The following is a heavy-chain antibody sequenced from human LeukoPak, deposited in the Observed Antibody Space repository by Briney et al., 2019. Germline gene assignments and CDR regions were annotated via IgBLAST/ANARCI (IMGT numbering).Heavy chain of an antibody. D-gene: IGHD4-17*01. Sequence: PSETLSLTCTVSGGSISSYYWSWIRQPPGKGLEWIGYIYYSGSTNYNPSLKSRVTISVDTSKNQFSLKLSSVTAADTAVYYCARASADYGDYPNWFDPWGQGILVTVSS. CDR3: ARASADYGDYPNWFDP. CDR2: IYYSGST. V-gene: IGHV4-59*08. J-gene: IGHJ5*02. CDR1: GGSISSYY.